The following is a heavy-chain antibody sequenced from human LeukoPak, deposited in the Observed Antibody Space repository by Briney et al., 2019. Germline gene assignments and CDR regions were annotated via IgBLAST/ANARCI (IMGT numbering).Heavy chain of an antibody. CDR3: ARDRYYYDSSGYYLPDY. CDR1: GFTFSSYW. V-gene: IGHV3-74*01. J-gene: IGHJ4*02. CDR2: INSDGSST. D-gene: IGHD3-22*01. Sequence: PGGSLRLSCAASGFTFSSYWMHWVRQAPGKGLVWVSRINSDGSSTNYADSVKGRFTISRDNAKNTLHLQMNSLRAEDTAVYYCARDRYYYDSSGYYLPDYWGQGTLVTVSS.